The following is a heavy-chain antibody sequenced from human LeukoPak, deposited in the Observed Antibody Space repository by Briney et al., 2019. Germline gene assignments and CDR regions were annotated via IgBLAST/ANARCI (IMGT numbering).Heavy chain of an antibody. CDR1: GFTFSSYA. V-gene: IGHV3-30-3*01. J-gene: IGHJ4*02. D-gene: IGHD3-10*01. CDR2: ISYDGSNK. Sequence: PGRSLRLSCAASGFTFSSYAMHWVRQAPGKGLEWVAVISYDGSNKYYADSVKGRFTISRDNSKNTLYLQMNSLRAEDTAVYYCARDTYYYGSGPDYWGQGTLVTVSS. CDR3: ARDTYYYGSGPDY.